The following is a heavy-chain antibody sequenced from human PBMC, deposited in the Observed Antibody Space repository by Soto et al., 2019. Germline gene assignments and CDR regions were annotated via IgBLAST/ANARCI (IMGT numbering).Heavy chain of an antibody. CDR2: IYPGDSDT. D-gene: IGHD4-4*01. J-gene: IGHJ6*02. CDR3: ERHISNFRYYYYAMEV. CDR1: GYTFTDYW. Sequence: GESLKISCKGSGYTFTDYWIGWVRQLPGKGLEWMGIIYPGDSDTRYSPSFQGHVTITVDKSTSTAYLQWNTLKASDTAMYYCERHISNFRYYYYAMEVWGQGPTVTV. V-gene: IGHV5-51*01.